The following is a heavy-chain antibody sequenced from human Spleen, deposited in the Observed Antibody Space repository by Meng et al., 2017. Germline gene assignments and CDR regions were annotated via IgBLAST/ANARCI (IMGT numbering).Heavy chain of an antibody. CDR1: GYTFTDYY. CDR2: INPNSGGT. D-gene: IGHD3-16*01. V-gene: IGHV1-2*02. Sequence: QVQLVQSGTEVKKPGASVKVSCKASGYTFTDYYMHWVRQAPGQGLEWMGWINPNSGGTNYSQRFQGRVTMTRDTSISTAYMEMSGLTYDDTAVYYCAIQEGGWGQGTLVTVSS. CDR3: AIQEGG. J-gene: IGHJ4*02.